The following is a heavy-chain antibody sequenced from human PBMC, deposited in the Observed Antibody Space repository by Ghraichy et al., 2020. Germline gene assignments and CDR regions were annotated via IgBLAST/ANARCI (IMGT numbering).Heavy chain of an antibody. CDR1: GYSISSGYY. Sequence: SQTLSLTCTVSGYSISSGYYWGWIRQPPGKGLEWIGSIYHSGSTYYNPSLKSRVTISVDTSKNQFSLKLSSVTAADTAVYYCARVVVTAIRPDYWGQGTLVTVSS. V-gene: IGHV4-38-2*02. CDR3: ARVVVTAIRPDY. J-gene: IGHJ4*02. D-gene: IGHD2-21*02. CDR2: IYHSGST.